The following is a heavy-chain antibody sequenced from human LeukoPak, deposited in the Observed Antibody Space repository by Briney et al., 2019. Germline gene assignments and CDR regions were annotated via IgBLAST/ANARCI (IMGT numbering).Heavy chain of an antibody. CDR2: IKSNADGGTP. Sequence: GGSLRLSCAASGFSFMNAWMIWVRQAPGKGLEWVSRIKSNADGGTPDYVAPARGRFTISRDDSKNTLYLQMNSLKTEDTAVYYCTTFYHEYSPYWGRGTLVTVSS. J-gene: IGHJ4*02. D-gene: IGHD2/OR15-2a*01. V-gene: IGHV3-15*01. CDR3: TTFYHEYSPY. CDR1: GFSFMNAW.